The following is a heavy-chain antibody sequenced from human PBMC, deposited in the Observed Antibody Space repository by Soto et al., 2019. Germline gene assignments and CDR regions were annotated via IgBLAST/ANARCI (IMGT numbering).Heavy chain of an antibody. CDR3: ARKNPGREWELPDY. D-gene: IGHD1-26*01. Sequence: QVQLVESGGGVVRPGRSPRLSCAASGFAFSTYGMHWVRQAPGKGLEWVAVTTSDGARINYADSVKGRFTISRDNSRTTLYLQMNSLRIDDTAVYYCARKNPGREWELPDYWGQGTLVTVSS. CDR1: GFAFSTYG. V-gene: IGHV3-30*03. J-gene: IGHJ4*02. CDR2: TTSDGARI.